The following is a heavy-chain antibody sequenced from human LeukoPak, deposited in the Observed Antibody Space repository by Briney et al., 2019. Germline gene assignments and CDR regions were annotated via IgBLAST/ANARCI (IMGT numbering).Heavy chain of an antibody. J-gene: IGHJ3*01. CDR2: IRSKSYGGAA. CDR1: GITFITSA. Sequence: GGSLRLSCAASGITFITSAMSWVRQAPGEGLQWIGSIRSKSYGGAAEYAASVIGRFTISRDDSKNIAYLQMNSLRAEDTAVYYCTRVPIRTVTMVVILRGPVVFDVWGQGTLVTVSS. D-gene: IGHD3-22*01. V-gene: IGHV3-49*04. CDR3: TRVPIRTVTMVVILRGPVVFDV.